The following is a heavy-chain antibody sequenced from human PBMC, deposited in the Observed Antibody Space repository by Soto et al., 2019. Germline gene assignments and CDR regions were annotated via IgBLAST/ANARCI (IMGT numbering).Heavy chain of an antibody. D-gene: IGHD6-13*01. CDR3: VKDESINWYSGHFRH. CDR2: INWNSGSI. J-gene: IGHJ1*01. CDR1: GFTFDDYA. Sequence: PVGSLRLSCAASGFTFDDYAMHWVRQVPGEGLEWVSGINWNSGSIGYGDSVKGRFAISRDNAKNSLHLQMNSLSAEDTAFYYCVKDESINWYSGHFRHWGQGTLVTVSS. V-gene: IGHV3-9*01.